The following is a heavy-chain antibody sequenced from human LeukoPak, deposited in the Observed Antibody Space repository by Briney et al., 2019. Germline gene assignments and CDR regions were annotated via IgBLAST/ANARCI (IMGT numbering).Heavy chain of an antibody. Sequence: GGSLRLSCAASGFTFSSYAMSWVRQAPGKGLEWVSAISGSGGSTYYADSVKGRFTISRDNSKNTLYLQMNSLRAEDTAVYYCAKNDPTYTWNHNWFDPWGQGTLVTVSS. V-gene: IGHV3-23*01. CDR1: GFTFSSYA. CDR2: ISGSGGST. J-gene: IGHJ5*02. CDR3: AKNDPTYTWNHNWFDP. D-gene: IGHD1-20*01.